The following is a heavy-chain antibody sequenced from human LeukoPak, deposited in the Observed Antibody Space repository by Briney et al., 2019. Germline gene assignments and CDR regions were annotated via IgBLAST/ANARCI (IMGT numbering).Heavy chain of an antibody. D-gene: IGHD3-22*01. CDR1: GNSISSGDDY. V-gene: IGHV4-61*02. J-gene: IGHJ4*02. CDR3: ARASYSYDINGWVPFDY. Sequence: SETLSLTCTVSGNSISSGDDYWSWIRQPAGKGLEWIGRIYTSGSTNYNPSLKSRVTISGDTSKNQFSLRLSSVTAADTAVYYCARASYSYDINGWVPFDYWGQGTLVTVSS. CDR2: IYTSGST.